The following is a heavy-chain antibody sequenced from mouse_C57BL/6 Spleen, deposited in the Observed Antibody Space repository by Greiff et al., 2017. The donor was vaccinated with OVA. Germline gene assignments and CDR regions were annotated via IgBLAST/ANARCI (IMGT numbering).Heavy chain of an antibody. CDR1: GYTFTSYG. V-gene: IGHV1-81*01. CDR3: ARGGSRYFDV. CDR2: IYPRSGNT. D-gene: IGHD1-1*02. Sequence: QVQLKESGAELARPGASVKLSCKASGYTFTSYGISWVKQRTGQGLEWIGEIYPRSGNTYYNEKFKGKATLTADKSSSTAYMELRSLTSEDSAVYFCARGGSRYFDVWGTGTTVTVSS. J-gene: IGHJ1*03.